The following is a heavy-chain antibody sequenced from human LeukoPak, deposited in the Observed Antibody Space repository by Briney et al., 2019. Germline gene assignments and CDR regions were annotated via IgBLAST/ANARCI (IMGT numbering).Heavy chain of an antibody. V-gene: IGHV6-1*01. Sequence: SQTLSVTCAISGDSVSSNSAARNWIRQSPSRGLEWLGRTYYRAKWYNEYAVSVNGRITINPDTSKNQFSLLLNSVTPEDTAVYYCARGGIGWFAPWGQGTLVTVSS. CDR3: ARGGIGWFAP. D-gene: IGHD1-1*01. CDR1: GDSVSSNSAA. J-gene: IGHJ5*02. CDR2: TYYRAKWYN.